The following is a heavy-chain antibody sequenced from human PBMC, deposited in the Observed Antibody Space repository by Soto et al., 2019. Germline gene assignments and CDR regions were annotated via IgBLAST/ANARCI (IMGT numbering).Heavy chain of an antibody. CDR2: IITILGIA. J-gene: IGHJ4*02. V-gene: IGHV1-69*02. D-gene: IGHD2-2*02. Sequence: QVQLVQSGAEVKKPGSSVKVSCKASVGTFRSYTISWVRQAPGQGLEWMGRIITILGIANDAQKFQGRVTITAETSTSTGYMELSRLRSEDTAVYYCAMEYCSGTSCYRDYWGQGTLVTVSS. CDR1: VGTFRSYT. CDR3: AMEYCSGTSCYRDY.